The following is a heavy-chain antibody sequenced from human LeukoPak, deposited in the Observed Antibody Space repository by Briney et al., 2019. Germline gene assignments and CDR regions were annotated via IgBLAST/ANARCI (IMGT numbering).Heavy chain of an antibody. CDR2: ISSSSSYI. J-gene: IGHJ4*02. D-gene: IGHD3-10*01. CDR3: ARALFAQGYYGPGNYYMGFDY. Sequence: GGSLRLSCAASGFTFSSYSMNWVRQAPGKGLEWVSSISSSSSYIYYADSVKSRFTISRDNAKNSLYLQMNSLRAEDTAVYYCARALFAQGYYGPGNYYMGFDYWGQGTLVTVSS. V-gene: IGHV3-21*01. CDR1: GFTFSSYS.